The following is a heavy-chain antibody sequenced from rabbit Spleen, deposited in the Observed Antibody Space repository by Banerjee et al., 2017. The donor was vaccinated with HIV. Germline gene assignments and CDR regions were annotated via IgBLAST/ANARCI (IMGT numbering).Heavy chain of an antibody. D-gene: IGHD8-1*01. Sequence: QSLEESGGDLVKPGASLTLTCTASGVSFSSSSYMCWVRQAPGKGLEWIACIDVGQSGFTYYASWAKGRFTISTTSPTTVTLQMTSLTAADTATYFCARDSASSFSSYGMDLWGQGTLVTVS. CDR1: GVSFSSSSY. CDR3: ARDSASSFSSYGMDL. CDR2: IDVGQSGFT. J-gene: IGHJ6*01. V-gene: IGHV1S40*01.